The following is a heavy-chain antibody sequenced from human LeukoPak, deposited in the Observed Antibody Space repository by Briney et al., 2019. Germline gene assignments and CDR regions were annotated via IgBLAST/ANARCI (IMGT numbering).Heavy chain of an antibody. CDR1: GGSISNSY. J-gene: IGHJ4*02. CDR3: ARQAGYDFAY. Sequence: SETLSLTCTVSGGSISNSYWNWIRQPPGKGLEWIGSIYYSGSTYYNPSLKSRVTISVDTSKNQFSLKLSPVTAADTAVYYCARQAGYDFAYWGQGTLVTVSS. D-gene: IGHD5-12*01. CDR2: IYYSGST. V-gene: IGHV4-59*05.